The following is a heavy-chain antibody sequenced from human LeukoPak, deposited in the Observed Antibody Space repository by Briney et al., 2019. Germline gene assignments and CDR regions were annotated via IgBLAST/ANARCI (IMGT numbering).Heavy chain of an antibody. CDR3: ARDLCHGGSCFHFDS. D-gene: IGHD2-15*01. Sequence: ASVKVSCKTSGYTFTDYYVRWVRQAPGQGLEWLAWINPDSGATNFAQRFQGRVTMTRDTSVNTVHMVLNRLRSDDTAVYYCARDLCHGGSCFHFDSWGQGTLVTVSS. V-gene: IGHV1-2*02. J-gene: IGHJ4*02. CDR1: GYTFTDYY. CDR2: INPDSGAT.